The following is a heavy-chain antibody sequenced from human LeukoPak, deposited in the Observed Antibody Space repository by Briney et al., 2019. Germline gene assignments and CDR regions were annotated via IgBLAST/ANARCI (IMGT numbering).Heavy chain of an antibody. D-gene: IGHD6-13*01. Sequence: PGRSLRLSCAASGFTFDDYAMHWVRQAPGKGLEWVSGISWNSGSIGYADSVKGRFTISRDNAKNSLYLQLNSLRAEDTALYYCAKDKYSSSSHFDYWGQGTLVTVSS. CDR2: ISWNSGSI. CDR1: GFTFDDYA. J-gene: IGHJ4*02. CDR3: AKDKYSSSSHFDY. V-gene: IGHV3-9*01.